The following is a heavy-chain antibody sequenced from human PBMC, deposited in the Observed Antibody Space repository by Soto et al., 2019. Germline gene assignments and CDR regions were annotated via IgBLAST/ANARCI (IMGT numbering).Heavy chain of an antibody. Sequence: ETLSLTCTVSGGSISSYYWSWIRQPPGKGLEWIGYIYYSGSTNYNPSLKSRVTISVDTSKNQFSLKLSSVTAADTAVYYCARSIAAADKTDYWGQGTLVTVSS. CDR1: GGSISSYY. CDR2: IYYSGST. D-gene: IGHD6-13*01. J-gene: IGHJ4*02. CDR3: ARSIAAADKTDY. V-gene: IGHV4-59*01.